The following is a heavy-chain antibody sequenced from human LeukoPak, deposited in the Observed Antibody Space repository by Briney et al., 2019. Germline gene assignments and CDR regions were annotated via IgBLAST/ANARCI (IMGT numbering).Heavy chain of an antibody. Sequence: ASVKVSCKASGYIFTSYGITWVRQAPGQGLEWMGWISTYNGDTNYAQNLQGRVTMTTDTSTSAAYMDLRSLRSEDTAVYYCARTSSGYYAHFDLWGQGTLVTVS. CDR2: ISTYNGDT. V-gene: IGHV1-18*01. J-gene: IGHJ4*02. CDR3: ARTSSGYYAHFDL. D-gene: IGHD3-22*01. CDR1: GYIFTSYG.